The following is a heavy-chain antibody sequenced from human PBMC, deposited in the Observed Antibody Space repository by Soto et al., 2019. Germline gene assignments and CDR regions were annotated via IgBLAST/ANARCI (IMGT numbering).Heavy chain of an antibody. V-gene: IGHV3-64*04. CDR3: ARGGKWLRDWFDP. CDR1: GFTFSKYA. J-gene: IGHJ5*02. CDR2: ITSDGDST. Sequence: GGSLRLSCSVSGFTFSKYAMHWVRQAPGKGLEYVSGITSDGDSTWHADSVKDRFTISRDNSKNTLYLQMNSLRAEDAAVYYCARGGKWLRDWFDPWGQGTPVTVSS. D-gene: IGHD5-12*01.